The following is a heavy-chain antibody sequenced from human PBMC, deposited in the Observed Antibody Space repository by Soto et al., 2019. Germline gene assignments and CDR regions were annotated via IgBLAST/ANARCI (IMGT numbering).Heavy chain of an antibody. J-gene: IGHJ4*02. CDR3: ASAAPFNYGGNSGFDF. D-gene: IGHD4-17*01. V-gene: IGHV3-74*03. Sequence: GGSLRLSCAASGFTFSNKWIHWVRQAPGKGLVWVSGIKSDGSSTTYADSVKGRFTISRDNAKNTLYLQMNSLRAEDTAVYYRASAAPFNYGGNSGFDFWGQGTLVTVSS. CDR1: GFTFSNKW. CDR2: IKSDGSST.